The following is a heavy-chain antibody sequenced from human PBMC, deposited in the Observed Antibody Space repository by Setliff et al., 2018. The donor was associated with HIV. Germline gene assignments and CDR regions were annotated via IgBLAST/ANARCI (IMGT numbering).Heavy chain of an antibody. J-gene: IGHJ4*02. D-gene: IGHD2-21*01. CDR3: ATTGQGRAYFDS. Sequence: PSETLSLTCTVSGEPFNGFYWTWIRQPPGKGLEWIGDVNPTGRPNYSPSLKSRVTMSLDTSKNQFSLNLKSVTAADTALYYCATTGQGRAYFDSWGQGSLVTVSS. V-gene: IGHV4-34*01. CDR2: VNPTGRP. CDR1: GEPFNGFY.